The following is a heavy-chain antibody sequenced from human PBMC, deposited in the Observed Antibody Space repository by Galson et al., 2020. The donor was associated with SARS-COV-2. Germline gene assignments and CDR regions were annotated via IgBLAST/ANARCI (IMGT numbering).Heavy chain of an antibody. D-gene: IGHD3-22*01. V-gene: IGHV3-30-3*01. CDR3: ARDHSPDYYDSSGYSYYFDY. CDR2: ISYDGSNK. J-gene: IGHJ4*02. Sequence: GESLKISCAASGFTFSSYAMHWVRQAPGKGLEWVAVISYDGSNKYYADSVKGQFTISRDNSKNTLYLQMNSLGAEDTAVYYCARDHSPDYYDSSGYSYYFDYWGQGTLVTVSS. CDR1: GFTFSSYA.